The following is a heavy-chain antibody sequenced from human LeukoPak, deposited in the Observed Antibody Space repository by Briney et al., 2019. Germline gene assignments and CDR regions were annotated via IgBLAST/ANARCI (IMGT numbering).Heavy chain of an antibody. J-gene: IGHJ4*02. D-gene: IGHD6-13*01. CDR1: GFVFSSYW. Sequence: HAGGSLRLSCAATGFVFSSYWMSWVRQAPGKGLEWVANIKQDGSEKYYVDSVKGRFTISRDNAKNSLYLQMNSLRAEDTAVYYCARAGGSSSWYRYWGQGTLVTVSS. V-gene: IGHV3-7*01. CDR2: IKQDGSEK. CDR3: ARAGGSSSWYRY.